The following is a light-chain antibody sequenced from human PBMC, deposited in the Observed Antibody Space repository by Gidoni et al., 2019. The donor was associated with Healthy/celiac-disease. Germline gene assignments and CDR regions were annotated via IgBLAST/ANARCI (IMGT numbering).Light chain of an antibody. CDR3: QQRSNWPT. J-gene: IGKJ1*01. Sequence: EIVWTQSPATLSLSPGERATLSCRASQSVSSYLAWYQQQPGQAPRLLIYDASNRATGIPARFSGSGSGTDFTLTISSLEPEDFAVYYCQQRSNWPTFGQGTKVEIK. CDR1: QSVSSY. V-gene: IGKV3-11*01. CDR2: DAS.